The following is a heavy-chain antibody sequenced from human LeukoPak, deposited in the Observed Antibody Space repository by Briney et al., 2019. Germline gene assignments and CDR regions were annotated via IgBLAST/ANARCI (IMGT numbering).Heavy chain of an antibody. D-gene: IGHD3-9*01. Sequence: SETLSLTCAVSGGSISSGGYSWSWIRQPPGKGLEWIGYIYHSGSTYYNPSLKSRVTISVDRSKNQFSLKLSSVTAADTAVYYCAVGPHRHDWLLTVRGGPGSSNWFDPWGQGTLVTVSS. J-gene: IGHJ5*02. CDR1: GGSISSGGYS. CDR2: IYHSGST. CDR3: AVGPHRHDWLLTVRGGPGSSNWFDP. V-gene: IGHV4-30-2*02.